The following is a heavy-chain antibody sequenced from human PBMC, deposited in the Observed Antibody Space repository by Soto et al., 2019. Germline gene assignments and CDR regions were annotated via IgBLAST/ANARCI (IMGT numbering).Heavy chain of an antibody. CDR2: IYYSGST. D-gene: IGHD3-3*01. CDR1: GGSISSYY. Sequence: SETLSLTCTVSGGSISSYYWSWIRQPPGKGLEWIGYIYYSGSTNYNPSLKSRVTISVDTSKNQFSLKLSSVTAADTAVYYCARGRFLEWLPRTYYYYYMDVWGKGTTVTVSS. V-gene: IGHV4-59*08. J-gene: IGHJ6*03. CDR3: ARGRFLEWLPRTYYYYYMDV.